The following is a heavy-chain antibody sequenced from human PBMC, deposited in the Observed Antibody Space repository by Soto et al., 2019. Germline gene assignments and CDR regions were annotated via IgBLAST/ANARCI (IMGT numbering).Heavy chain of an antibody. D-gene: IGHD6-19*01. Sequence: QSGESLRLSCAASGFTFSSYAMHWVRQAPGKGLEWVAVISYDGSNKYYADSVKGRFTISRDNSKNTLYLQMNSLRAEDTAVYYCARSRGSSGWYDAFDIWGQGTMVTVSS. CDR1: GFTFSSYA. CDR2: ISYDGSNK. V-gene: IGHV3-30-3*01. CDR3: ARSRGSSGWYDAFDI. J-gene: IGHJ3*02.